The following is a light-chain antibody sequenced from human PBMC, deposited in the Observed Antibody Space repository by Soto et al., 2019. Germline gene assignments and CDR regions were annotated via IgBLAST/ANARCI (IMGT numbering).Light chain of an antibody. J-gene: IGKJ1*01. V-gene: IGKV1-39*01. CDR1: ASISNY. Sequence: DIRMTQSPSSLSASVGDRVTTTCRASASISNYLNWYQQTPGKAPNLLIYAASSLQSVVPSRFSGSGSGTDFTLTISSLQPEDFATYYCQQSYITPWTFGQGTKVDIK. CDR2: AAS. CDR3: QQSYITPWT.